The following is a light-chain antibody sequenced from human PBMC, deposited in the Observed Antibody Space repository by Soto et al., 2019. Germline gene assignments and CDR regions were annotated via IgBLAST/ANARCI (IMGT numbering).Light chain of an antibody. Sequence: DIQMTQSPSSLSASVGDRVTITCRASQSISWYLNWYQQKPGKAPRLLIDAASRLQSGVPATFTGSGSGTDFTLTISSLQPDDFATYSCQQSYSTPRTFGQGTKVEVK. V-gene: IGKV1-39*01. CDR2: AAS. J-gene: IGKJ1*01. CDR1: QSISWY. CDR3: QQSYSTPRT.